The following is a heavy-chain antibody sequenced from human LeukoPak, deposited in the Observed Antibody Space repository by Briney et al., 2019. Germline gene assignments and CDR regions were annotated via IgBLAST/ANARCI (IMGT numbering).Heavy chain of an antibody. J-gene: IGHJ6*02. D-gene: IGHD6-13*01. CDR3: ARDSSSWPTYYYYGMDV. CDR1: GGSISSYY. CDR2: IYYSGST. Sequence: SETLSLTCTVSGGSISSYYWSWIRQPPGKGLVWIGYIYYSGSTNYNPSLKSRVTISVDTSKNQFSLKLSSVTAADTAVYYCARDSSSWPTYYYYGMDVWGQGTTVTVSS. V-gene: IGHV4-59*01.